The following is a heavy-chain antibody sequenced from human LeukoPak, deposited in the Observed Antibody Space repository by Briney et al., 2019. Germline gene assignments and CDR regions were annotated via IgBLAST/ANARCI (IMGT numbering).Heavy chain of an antibody. Sequence: SETLSLTCTVSGGSISSYYWSWIRQPPGKGLEWIGYIYYSGSTNYNPSLKSRVTMSVDTSKNQFSLKLSSVTAADTAVYYCARGTFTIFGDDAFDIWGQGTMVTVSS. CDR3: ARGTFTIFGDDAFDI. CDR2: IYYSGST. V-gene: IGHV4-59*12. D-gene: IGHD3-3*01. CDR1: GGSISSYY. J-gene: IGHJ3*02.